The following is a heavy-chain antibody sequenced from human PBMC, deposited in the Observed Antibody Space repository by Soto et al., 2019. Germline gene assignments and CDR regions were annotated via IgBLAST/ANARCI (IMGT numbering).Heavy chain of an antibody. CDR3: AKMSLEGYALRSGMDV. CDR1: GFTFSSYP. Sequence: EVQLLESGGGLIQPGGSLRLSCAASGFTFSSYPMTWVRQAPGKGLEWVSTISGSGASIYFADSVKGRFTVSRDNSRNTLYLQMSSLRTDDTAVYYCAKMSLEGYALRSGMDVWGPGTTVTVSS. CDR2: ISGSGASI. J-gene: IGHJ6*02. V-gene: IGHV3-23*01. D-gene: IGHD2-2*01.